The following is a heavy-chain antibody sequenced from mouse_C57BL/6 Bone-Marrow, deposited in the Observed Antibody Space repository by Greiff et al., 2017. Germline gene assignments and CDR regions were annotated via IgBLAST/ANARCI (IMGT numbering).Heavy chain of an antibody. CDR2: ISGGGGNT. CDR3: ARRVFDY. CDR1: GFTFSSYT. V-gene: IGHV5-9*01. Sequence: DVKLVESGGGLVKPGGSLKLSCAASGFTFSSYTMSWVRQTPEKRLEWVATISGGGGNTYYPDSVKGRFTISRDNAKNPLYLQMSSLRSEDTALYYCARRVFDYWGQGTTLTVSS. J-gene: IGHJ2*01.